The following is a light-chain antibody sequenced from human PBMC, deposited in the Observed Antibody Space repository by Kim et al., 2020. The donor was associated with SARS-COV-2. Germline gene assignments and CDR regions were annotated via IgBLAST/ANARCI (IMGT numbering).Light chain of an antibody. V-gene: IGLV3-1*01. CDR3: QACDSSRV. CDR1: KLGDKY. CDR2: QDS. J-gene: IGLJ3*02. Sequence: SYELTQPPSVSVSPGQTASITCSGDKLGDKYACWYQQKPGQSPVLVIYQDSKRRSGIPERFSGSNSGNTATLTISGTQAMDEADYYCQACDSSRVFGGGTQLTVL.